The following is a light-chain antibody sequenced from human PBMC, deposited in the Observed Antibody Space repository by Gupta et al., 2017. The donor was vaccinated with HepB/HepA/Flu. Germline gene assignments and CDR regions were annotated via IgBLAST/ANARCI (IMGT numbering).Light chain of an antibody. CDR1: QTIGSW. J-gene: IGKJ1*01. V-gene: IGKV1-5*03. CDR3: QQYNSWPWT. Sequence: DIQMTQSSSTLSASVGDRVTITCRASQTIGSWLAWYQQKPGKAPNLLIYQASGLESGVPSRFSGSGSETEFTLTISSLQPDDFATYYCQQYNSWPWTFGQGTKLEIK. CDR2: QAS.